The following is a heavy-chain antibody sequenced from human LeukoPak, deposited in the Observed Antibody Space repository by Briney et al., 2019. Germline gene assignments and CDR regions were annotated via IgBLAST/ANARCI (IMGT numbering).Heavy chain of an antibody. D-gene: IGHD3-3*01. V-gene: IGHV3-30*04. Sequence: GGSLRLACAASGFTFSSYAMHWVRQAPGKGLEWVAVISYDGSNKYYADSVKGRFTISRDNSKNTLYLQMNSLRAEDTAVYYCARGSPHYDFWSAYYGRFDYWGQGTLVTVSS. CDR2: ISYDGSNK. J-gene: IGHJ4*02. CDR3: ARGSPHYDFWSAYYGRFDY. CDR1: GFTFSSYA.